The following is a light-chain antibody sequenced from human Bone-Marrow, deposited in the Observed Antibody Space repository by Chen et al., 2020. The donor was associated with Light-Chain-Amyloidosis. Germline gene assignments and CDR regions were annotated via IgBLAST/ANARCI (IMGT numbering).Light chain of an antibody. Sequence: NIMLTQPHSVSESPGKTVIISCTRSSGSIATNYVQWYQQRPGSSPTTVIYEDDRRPSGVSDRFSGSIDRASNAASLTISGLKTEGEADYYCQSYQGSSQGVFGGGTKLTVL. J-gene: IGLJ3*02. CDR2: EDD. CDR1: SGSIATNY. V-gene: IGLV6-57*01. CDR3: QSYQGSSQGV.